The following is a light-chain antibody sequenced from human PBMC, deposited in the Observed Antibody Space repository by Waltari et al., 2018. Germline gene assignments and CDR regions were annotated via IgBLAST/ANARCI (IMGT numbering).Light chain of an antibody. CDR3: QQYDNLPLT. V-gene: IGKV1-33*01. CDR1: QDISNY. CDR2: DAS. Sequence: DIQMTQSPSSVSASVGDRVTITCQARQDISNYLNWYQQKPGKAPKLLIYDASNLETGVPSRFSGSGSGTDFTFTISSLQPEDIATYYCQQYDNLPLTFGGGTKVEIK. J-gene: IGKJ4*01.